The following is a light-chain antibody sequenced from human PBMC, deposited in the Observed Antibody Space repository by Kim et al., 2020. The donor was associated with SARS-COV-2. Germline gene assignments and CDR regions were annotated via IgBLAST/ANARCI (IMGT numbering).Light chain of an antibody. CDR2: AAS. Sequence: ASVGDRVTITCRASQSISSYLNWYQQKPGKAPKLLIYAASTLQSGVPSRFSGSGSGTDFTLTISSLQPEDFATYYCQQSYSTPPYTFGQGTKLEI. CDR1: QSISSY. J-gene: IGKJ2*01. V-gene: IGKV1-39*01. CDR3: QQSYSTPPYT.